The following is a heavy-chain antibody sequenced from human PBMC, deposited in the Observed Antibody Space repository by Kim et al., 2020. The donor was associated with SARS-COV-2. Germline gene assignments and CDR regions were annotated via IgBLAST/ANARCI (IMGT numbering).Heavy chain of an antibody. V-gene: IGHV1-18*01. CDR1: GYTFSTSG. CDR3: ARGGGSYWYVDY. D-gene: IGHD3-16*01. CDR2: ITVYNGNT. J-gene: IGHJ4*02. Sequence: ASVKVSGKTSGYTFSTSGVSWVRQAPGQGLEWMGWITVYNGNTNYAQKLQGRVTMTTDTSTSTAYMELRSLTSDDTAVYYFARGGGSYWYVDYWGQGTLV.